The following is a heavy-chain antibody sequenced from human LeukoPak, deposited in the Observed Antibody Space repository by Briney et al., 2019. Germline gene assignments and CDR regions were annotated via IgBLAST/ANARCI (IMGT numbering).Heavy chain of an antibody. J-gene: IGHJ4*02. Sequence: SETLSLTCTVSGGTISSSSFYWGWIRQPPGKGLEWIGSIYYSGSTYYNPSLKSRVTISIDTSKNQFSLKLSSVTCVDKAVYYCVSHGCYSSGSYCHYFDYWGQGTLVTVSS. V-gene: IGHV4-39*01. CDR2: IYYSGST. D-gene: IGHD3-10*01. CDR3: VSHGCYSSGSYCHYFDY. CDR1: GGTISSSSFY.